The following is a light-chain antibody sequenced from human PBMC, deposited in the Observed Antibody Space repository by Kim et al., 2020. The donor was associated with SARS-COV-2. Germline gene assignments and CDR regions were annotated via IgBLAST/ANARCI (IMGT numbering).Light chain of an antibody. Sequence: SSELTQPPSVSVAPGETARMTCGGNNIRSKSVHWYQQKPGQAPVLVIYYDTDRPSGIPERFSGSNSENTATLTISRVVAGDEADYYCQVWDMSSYHVVFGGGTQLTVL. J-gene: IGLJ2*01. V-gene: IGLV3-21*04. CDR2: YDT. CDR3: QVWDMSSYHVV. CDR1: NIRSKS.